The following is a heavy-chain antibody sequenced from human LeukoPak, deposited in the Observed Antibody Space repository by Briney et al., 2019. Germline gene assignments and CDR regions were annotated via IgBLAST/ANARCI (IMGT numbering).Heavy chain of an antibody. V-gene: IGHV4-59*01. CDR2: IYYSGST. CDR3: ARGIRGYSYGSLYY. D-gene: IGHD5-18*01. CDR1: GGSISSYY. J-gene: IGHJ4*02. Sequence: PSETLSLTCTVSGGSISSYYWSWIRQPPGKGLEWIGYIYYSGSTNYNPSLKSQVTISVDTSKNQFSLKLSSVTAADTAVYYCARGIRGYSYGSLYYWGQGTLVTVSS.